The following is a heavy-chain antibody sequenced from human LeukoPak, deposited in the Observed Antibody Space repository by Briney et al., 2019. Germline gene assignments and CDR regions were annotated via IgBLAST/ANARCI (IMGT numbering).Heavy chain of an antibody. Sequence: GGSLRLSCAASGFTFSSYAIHWVRQAPGKGLEWVAVISYDGSNKYYADSVKGRFTISRDNSKNTLYLQMNNLRSEDTAVYYCAGPDELLRRGDAFDIWGQGTMVTVSS. CDR2: ISYDGSNK. CDR1: GFTFSSYA. J-gene: IGHJ3*02. V-gene: IGHV3-30-3*01. CDR3: AGPDELLRRGDAFDI. D-gene: IGHD2-15*01.